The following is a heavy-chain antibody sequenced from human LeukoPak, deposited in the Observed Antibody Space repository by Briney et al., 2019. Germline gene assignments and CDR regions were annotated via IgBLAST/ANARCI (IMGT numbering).Heavy chain of an antibody. Sequence: ASVKVSCKASGGTFSSYAISWVRQAPGQGLEWMGGITPIFGTANYAQKFQGRVTITADKSTSTAYMELSSLRSEDTAVYYCARSPCSGGSCYSGVSYYYYGMDVWGKGTTVTVSS. V-gene: IGHV1-69*06. J-gene: IGHJ6*04. D-gene: IGHD2-15*01. CDR2: ITPIFGTA. CDR1: GGTFSSYA. CDR3: ARSPCSGGSCYSGVSYYYYGMDV.